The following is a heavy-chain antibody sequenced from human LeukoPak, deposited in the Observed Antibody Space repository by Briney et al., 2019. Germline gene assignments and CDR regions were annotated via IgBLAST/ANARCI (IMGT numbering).Heavy chain of an antibody. CDR3: ARGGLPGGFDY. CDR2: INNDGSRT. J-gene: IGHJ4*02. V-gene: IGHV3-74*01. Sequence: GGSLRLSCAASGFTLSNSWMFWVRKAPGKGLVWVSDINNDGSRTSYADSVKGRFTISRDGAKNTLFLQMNSLRAEDTAVYYCARGGLPGGFDYWGQGTLVTVSS. D-gene: IGHD7-27*01. CDR1: GFTLSNSW.